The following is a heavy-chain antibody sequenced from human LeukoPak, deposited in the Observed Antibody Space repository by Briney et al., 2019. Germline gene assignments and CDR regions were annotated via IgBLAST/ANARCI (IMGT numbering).Heavy chain of an antibody. J-gene: IGHJ4*02. CDR3: ARDGASYYYGSGSFDY. Sequence: GGSLRLSCAASGFTFSSYSMNWVRQAPGKGLELVSSISSSSSYIYYADSVKGRFTISRDNAKNSLYLQMNSLRAEDTAVYYCARDGASYYYGSGSFDYWGQGTLVTVSS. CDR1: GFTFSSYS. V-gene: IGHV3-21*01. D-gene: IGHD3-10*01. CDR2: ISSSSSYI.